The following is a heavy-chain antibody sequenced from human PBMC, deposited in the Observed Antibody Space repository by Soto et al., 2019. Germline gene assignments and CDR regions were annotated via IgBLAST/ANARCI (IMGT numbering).Heavy chain of an antibody. V-gene: IGHV3-21*01. CDR3: ARDQIVVVPAAMEGYYYYMDV. Sequence: EVQLVESGGGLVKPGGSLRLSCAASGFTFSSYSMNWVRQAPGKGLEWVSSISSSSSYIYYADSVKGRFTISRDNAKNSLYLQMNSLRAEDTAVYYCARDQIVVVPAAMEGYYYYMDVWGKGTTVTVSS. CDR2: ISSSSSYI. J-gene: IGHJ6*03. CDR1: GFTFSSYS. D-gene: IGHD2-2*01.